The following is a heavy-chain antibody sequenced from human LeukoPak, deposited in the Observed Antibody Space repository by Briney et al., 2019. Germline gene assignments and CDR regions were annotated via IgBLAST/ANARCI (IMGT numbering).Heavy chain of an antibody. D-gene: IGHD2-2*01. CDR2: IYYSGST. CDR3: ARDRVVPAAMGYYYYYGMDV. Sequence: SETLSLTCAVYGGSFSGYYWSWIRQPPGKGLEWIGYIYYSGSTNYNPSLKSRVTISVDTSKNQFSLKLSSVTAADTAVYYCARDRVVPAAMGYYYYYGMDVWGQGTTVTVSS. V-gene: IGHV4-59*01. J-gene: IGHJ6*02. CDR1: GGSFSGYY.